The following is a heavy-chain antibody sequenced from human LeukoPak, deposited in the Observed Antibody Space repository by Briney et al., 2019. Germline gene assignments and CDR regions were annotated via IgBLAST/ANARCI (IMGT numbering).Heavy chain of an antibody. D-gene: IGHD3-16*02. CDR1: GFTFSSYG. CDR2: IRYEGSNK. Sequence: SGGSLRLSCAASGFTFSSYGMHWVRQAPGKWLEWVAFIRYEGSNKYYADSVKGRFTISRDNSKNTLYLQMNSLRAEDTAVYYCAKEPYDYVWGSYRFDYWGQGTLVTVSS. CDR3: AKEPYDYVWGSYRFDY. V-gene: IGHV3-30*02. J-gene: IGHJ4*02.